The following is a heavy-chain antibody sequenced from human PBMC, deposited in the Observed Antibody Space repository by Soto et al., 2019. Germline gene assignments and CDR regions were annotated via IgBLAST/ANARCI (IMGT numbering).Heavy chain of an antibody. CDR2: IYYIGTT. D-gene: IGHD5-18*01. Sequence: SETLSLTCTVSGGSISGYYWNWIRQPPGKGLEYIGHIYYIGTTNYNPSLKSRATISVDTSKNQFSLKLTSVTAADTAVYFCARSGSKYGTNAFDIWDQGTMVPSPQ. J-gene: IGHJ3*02. CDR1: GGSISGYY. CDR3: ARSGSKYGTNAFDI. V-gene: IGHV4-59*01.